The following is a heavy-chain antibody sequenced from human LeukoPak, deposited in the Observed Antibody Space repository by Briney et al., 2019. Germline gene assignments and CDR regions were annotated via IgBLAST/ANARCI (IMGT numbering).Heavy chain of an antibody. CDR3: ARDDTAVAGTELDY. D-gene: IGHD6-19*01. V-gene: IGHV3-33*01. Sequence: GRSLRLSCAASGFTFSSYGMHWVRQAPGKGLEWVAVIWYDGSNKYYADSVKGRFTISRDNSKNTLYLQMNSLRAEDTAVYYCARDDTAVAGTELDYWGQGTLVTVSS. CDR2: IWYDGSNK. CDR1: GFTFSSYG. J-gene: IGHJ4*02.